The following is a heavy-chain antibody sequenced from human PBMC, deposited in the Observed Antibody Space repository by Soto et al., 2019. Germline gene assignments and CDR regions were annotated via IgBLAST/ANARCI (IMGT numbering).Heavy chain of an antibody. CDR1: GYPFPNYW. Sequence: GESLNPPCQGPGYPFPNYWIGRVRQVPGKGLGWMGIIYPGDSDTKYNPSFQGQATISDDKSITTTYLQGSSLKASDTAIYYCAASIFYYGMDVWGQGTPVTVSS. CDR2: IYPGDSDT. V-gene: IGHV5-51*01. J-gene: IGHJ6*02. CDR3: AASIFYYGMDV.